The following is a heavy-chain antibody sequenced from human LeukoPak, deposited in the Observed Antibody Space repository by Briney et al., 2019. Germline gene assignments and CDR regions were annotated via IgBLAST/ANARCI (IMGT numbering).Heavy chain of an antibody. CDR3: AKESPYSDPYYFDY. CDR1: GFTFDDYA. J-gene: IGHJ4*02. D-gene: IGHD4-11*01. V-gene: IGHV3-9*01. CDR2: ISWNSGSI. Sequence: GGSLRLSCAASGFTFDDYAMHWVRQAPGKGLEWVSGISWNSGSIGCADSVKGRFTISRDNAKNSLYLQMNSLRAEDTALYYCAKESPYSDPYYFDYWGQGTLVTVSS.